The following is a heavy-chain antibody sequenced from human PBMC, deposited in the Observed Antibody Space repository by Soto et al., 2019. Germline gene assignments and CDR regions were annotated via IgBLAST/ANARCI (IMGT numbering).Heavy chain of an antibody. V-gene: IGHV3-48*01. J-gene: IGHJ4*02. CDR2: ISSSSTI. CDR3: ARERGSGWTFDY. D-gene: IGHD6-19*01. Sequence: GSLRLSCAASGFTFSTFSMNWVRQAPGKGLEWVSSISSSSTIYYADSVKGRFTISRDNVQNSLYLQMHSLRAEDTAVYYCARERGSGWTFDYWGQGTLVTVSS. CDR1: GFTFSTFS.